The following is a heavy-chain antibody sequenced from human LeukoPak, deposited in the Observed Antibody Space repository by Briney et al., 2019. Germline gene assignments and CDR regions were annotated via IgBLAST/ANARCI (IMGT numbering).Heavy chain of an antibody. Sequence: GGSLRLSCAASGFSFSTYWMSWVRQAPGKGLEWVANIKQDGSEKYYVESVKGRFTISRDNAKNSLYLQMNSLRVEDTAVYYCARAWSYSTGWYNSWGQGTLVTVSS. CDR2: IKQDGSEK. J-gene: IGHJ5*01. CDR3: ARAWSYSTGWYNS. V-gene: IGHV3-7*04. CDR1: GFSFSTYW. D-gene: IGHD2-21*01.